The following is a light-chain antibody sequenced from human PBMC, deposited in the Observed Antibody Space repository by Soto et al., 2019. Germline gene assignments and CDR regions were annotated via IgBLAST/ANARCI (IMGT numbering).Light chain of an antibody. CDR1: SSDVGGHNY. Sequence: SVLTHLASGSGALEHSITISSTGTSSDVGGHNYVSWYQQHPGKVPKLLIYDVGNRPSGVSDRFSGSKSGNTASLTISGLQAEDEADYYCSSYTATNTLVFGTGTKVTV. CDR2: DVG. J-gene: IGLJ1*01. CDR3: SSYTATNTLV. V-gene: IGLV2-14*03.